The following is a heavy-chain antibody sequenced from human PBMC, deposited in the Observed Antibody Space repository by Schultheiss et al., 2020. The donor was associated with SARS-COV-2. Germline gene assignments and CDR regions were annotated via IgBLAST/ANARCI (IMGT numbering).Heavy chain of an antibody. CDR2: ISYDGSNK. V-gene: IGHV3-30*14. J-gene: IGHJ4*02. CDR3: ASSRGSYGKVDY. D-gene: IGHD1-26*01. CDR1: GFTFSSYA. Sequence: GGSLRLSCAASGFTFSSYAMSWVRQAPGKGLEWVAVISYDGSNKYYADSVKGRFTISRDNSKNTLYLQMNSLRAEDTAVYYCASSRGSYGKVDYWGQGTLVTVSS.